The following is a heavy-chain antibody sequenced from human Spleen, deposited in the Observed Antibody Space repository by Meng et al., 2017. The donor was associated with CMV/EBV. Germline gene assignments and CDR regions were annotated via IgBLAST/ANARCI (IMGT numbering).Heavy chain of an antibody. CDR2: IIPIFGAA. J-gene: IGHJ4*02. V-gene: IGHV1-69*05. Sequence: SVKVSCKASGGTFRRYDISWVRQAPGQGLEWMGGIIPIFGAANYTQKFQGRVTITTDESTSTVYMDLSSLRSEDTAVYYCARDVRSGYADYGLNDRTTFDYWGQGTLVTVSS. CDR1: GGTFRRYD. CDR3: ARDVRSGYADYGLNDRTTFDY. D-gene: IGHD4/OR15-4a*01.